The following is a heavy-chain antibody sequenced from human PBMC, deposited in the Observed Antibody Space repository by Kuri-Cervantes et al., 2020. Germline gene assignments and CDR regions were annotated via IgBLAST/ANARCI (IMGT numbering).Heavy chain of an antibody. V-gene: IGHV3-30*18. Sequence: GESLKISCAASGFTFSSYGMHWVRQAPGKGLEWVAVISYDGSNKYYADSVKSRFTISRDNSKNTLYLQMNSLRAEDTAVYYCAKPYYYDSSGYYYFDYWGQGTLVTVSS. CDR2: ISYDGSNK. CDR3: AKPYYYDSSGYYYFDY. J-gene: IGHJ4*02. D-gene: IGHD3-22*01. CDR1: GFTFSSYG.